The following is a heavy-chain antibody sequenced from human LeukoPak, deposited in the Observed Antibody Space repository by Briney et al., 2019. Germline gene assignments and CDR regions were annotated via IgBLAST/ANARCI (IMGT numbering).Heavy chain of an antibody. V-gene: IGHV4-34*01. D-gene: IGHD3-10*01. J-gene: IGHJ4*02. CDR1: GGSFSGYY. CDR3: ARHGEYYFDY. CDR2: ISRRGNT. Sequence: SETLSLTCAVYGGSFSGYYWSWIRQPPGKGLEWIGQISRRGNTNYDPSLKSRVTISVDTSKNQLSLKLSTVTAADTALYYCARHGEYYFDYWGQGTLVTVSS.